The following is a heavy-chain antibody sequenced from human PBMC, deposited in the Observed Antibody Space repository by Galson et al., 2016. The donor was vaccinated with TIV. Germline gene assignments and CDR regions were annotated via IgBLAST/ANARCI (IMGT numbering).Heavy chain of an antibody. D-gene: IGHD1-26*01. V-gene: IGHV3-21*01. Sequence: SLRLSCAASGFTFSSYSLNWVRQAPGKGLEWVSAISTAGSYKYYVDSVKGRFTISRDNAKNSLYLQMNSLRAEDTAVYYCARGGSYQSYDAFGIWGQGTMVTVSS. CDR1: GFTFSSYS. J-gene: IGHJ3*02. CDR2: ISTAGSYK. CDR3: ARGGSYQSYDAFGI.